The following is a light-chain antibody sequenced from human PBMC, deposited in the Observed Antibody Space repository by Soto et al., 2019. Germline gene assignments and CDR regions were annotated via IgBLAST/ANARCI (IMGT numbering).Light chain of an antibody. CDR3: SSYAGSNNYVV. Sequence: QSVLTQPPSATGFPGQSVTISCTRTSSDVGGYNYVSWYQQHPGKAPKLMIYEVSKRPSGVPDRFSGSKSGNTASLTVSGLQAEDEADYYCSSYAGSNNYVVFGGGTKVTVL. CDR2: EVS. V-gene: IGLV2-8*01. J-gene: IGLJ2*01. CDR1: SSDVGGYNY.